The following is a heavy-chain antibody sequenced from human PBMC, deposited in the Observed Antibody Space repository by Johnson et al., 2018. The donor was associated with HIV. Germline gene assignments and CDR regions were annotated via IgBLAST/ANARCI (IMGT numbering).Heavy chain of an antibody. CDR2: ISGSGGNT. Sequence: QVQLVESGGGVVQPGRSLRLSCEPSGFTFSRCDMHWVRQAPGKGLEWVSEISGSGGNTDYADSVKGRFIISRDTSNNTLYLQMNSLRAEDTAVYYCASLPIAARHPTDALDIWGQGTMVTVSS. J-gene: IGHJ3*02. CDR1: GFTFSRCD. V-gene: IGHV3-NL1*01. D-gene: IGHD6-6*01. CDR3: ASLPIAARHPTDALDI.